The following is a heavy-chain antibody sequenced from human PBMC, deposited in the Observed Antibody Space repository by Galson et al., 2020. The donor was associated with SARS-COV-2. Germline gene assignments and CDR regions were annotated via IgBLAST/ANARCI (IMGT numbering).Heavy chain of an antibody. D-gene: IGHD2-15*01. CDR3: AGRVAGGNSLHI. V-gene: IGHV6-1*01. CDR2: TYYRSKWSS. J-gene: IGHJ3*02. Sequence: SQTLTLTCSISGDSVSSNSAAWNWIRQSPSRGLEWLRRTYYRSKWSSDYAVSVKSRITINPDTSKNQFSLQLNSVTPEDTDRYYCAGRVAGGNSLHIWGQGTMVIVSS. CDR1: GDSVSSNSAA.